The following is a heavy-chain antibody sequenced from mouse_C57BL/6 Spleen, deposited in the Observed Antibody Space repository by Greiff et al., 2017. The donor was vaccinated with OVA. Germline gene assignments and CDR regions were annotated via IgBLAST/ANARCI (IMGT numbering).Heavy chain of an antibody. J-gene: IGHJ2*01. D-gene: IGHD1-1*01. Sequence: VQLQQPGAELVKPGASVKLSCKASGYTFTSYWMHWVKQRPGQGPEWIGMIHPNSGSTNYNEKFKSKATLTVDKSSSTAYMKLSSLTSEDSAVYYCARGYGQPEDYWGQGTTLTVSS. CDR1: GYTFTSYW. V-gene: IGHV1-64*01. CDR3: ARGYGQPEDY. CDR2: IHPNSGST.